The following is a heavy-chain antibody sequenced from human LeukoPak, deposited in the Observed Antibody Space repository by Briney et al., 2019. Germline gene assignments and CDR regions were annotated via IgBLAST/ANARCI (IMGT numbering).Heavy chain of an antibody. V-gene: IGHV1-8*01. Sequence: GASVKVSCKASGYTFTSYDINWVRQATGQGLEWMGWMNPNSGNTGYAQKFQGRVTMTRNTSISTAYMELSSLRSEDTAVYYCARQYYDILTGYPHYYYYYMDVWGKGTTVTVSS. J-gene: IGHJ6*03. CDR3: ARQYYDILTGYPHYYYYYMDV. CDR1: GYTFTSYD. D-gene: IGHD3-9*01. CDR2: MNPNSGNT.